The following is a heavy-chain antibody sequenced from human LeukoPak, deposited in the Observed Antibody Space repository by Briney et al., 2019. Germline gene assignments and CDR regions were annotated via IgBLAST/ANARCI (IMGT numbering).Heavy chain of an antibody. CDR3: AELGITMIGGV. V-gene: IGHV3-48*04. D-gene: IGHD3-10*02. CDR2: ISSSGSTI. J-gene: IGHJ6*04. CDR1: GFTFSSYG. Sequence: GGSLRLSCAASGFTFSSYGMHWVRQAPGKGLEWVSYISSSGSTIYYADSVKGRFTISRDSAKNSLYLQMNSLRAEDTAVYYCAELGITMIGGVWGKGTTVAISS.